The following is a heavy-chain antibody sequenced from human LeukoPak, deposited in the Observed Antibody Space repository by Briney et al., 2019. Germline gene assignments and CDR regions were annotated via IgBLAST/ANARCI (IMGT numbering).Heavy chain of an antibody. Sequence: PGGSLRLSCAASGFTFSYTCMNWVRQAPGQGLEWVGRIKTKTDGGTTDYAAPVKGRFTISRDKAKNTLYLQMNSLKAEDTAVYYCTADALDYHSGVGNNYWGQGTLVTVSA. CDR1: GFTFSYTC. CDR3: TADALDYHSGVGNNY. CDR2: IKTKTDGGTT. J-gene: IGHJ4*02. V-gene: IGHV3-15*01. D-gene: IGHD3-22*01.